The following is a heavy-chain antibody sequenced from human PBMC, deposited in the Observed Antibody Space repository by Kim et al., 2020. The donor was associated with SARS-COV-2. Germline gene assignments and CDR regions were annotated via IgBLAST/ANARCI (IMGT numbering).Heavy chain of an antibody. Sequence: GGSLRLSCVASGFNFSTYGMHWVRQAPGKGLEWVAVIWYDGSNKYYADSVKGRFTVSRDNSKNTVYLQMNSLRAEDTAIYYCARDLAYDSNGYYTDYWGQGTLVTVSS. CDR1: GFNFSTYG. D-gene: IGHD3-22*01. V-gene: IGHV3-33*01. CDR2: IWYDGSNK. CDR3: ARDLAYDSNGYYTDY. J-gene: IGHJ4*02.